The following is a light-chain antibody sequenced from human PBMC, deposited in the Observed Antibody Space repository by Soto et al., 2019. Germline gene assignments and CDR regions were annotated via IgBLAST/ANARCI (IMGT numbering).Light chain of an antibody. Sequence: EIVLTQSPGTLSLSPGERATLSCRASQSVGNNFLAWYQQKPGQTPRLLVYNPSTRATGIPDRFSGSGSGTDFTLTISRLEPEDFAVYYCHQYAYSPQTFGQRTRLEIK. CDR2: NPS. CDR1: QSVGNNF. J-gene: IGKJ5*01. CDR3: HQYAYSPQT. V-gene: IGKV3-20*01.